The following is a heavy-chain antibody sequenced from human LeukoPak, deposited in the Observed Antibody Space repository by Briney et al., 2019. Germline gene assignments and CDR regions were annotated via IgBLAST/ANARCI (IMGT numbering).Heavy chain of an antibody. CDR2: INHSGST. CDR3: ARRIIIAVAGTGWFDP. J-gene: IGHJ5*02. Sequence: SETLSRTCAVYGGSFSGYYWNWIRQSPGKGLEWIGEINHSGSTNYNPSLKSRVSISVDTSKNQFSLKLSSVTAADTAVYYCARRIIIAVAGTGWFDPWGQGTLVTVSS. CDR1: GGSFSGYY. D-gene: IGHD6-19*01. V-gene: IGHV4-34*01.